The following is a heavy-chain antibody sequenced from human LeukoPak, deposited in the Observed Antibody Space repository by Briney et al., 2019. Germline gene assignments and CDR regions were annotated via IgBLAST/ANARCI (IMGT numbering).Heavy chain of an antibody. V-gene: IGHV1-69*04. CDR2: TIPILGIA. CDR3: ARESVAGQNLDY. Sequence: GASVKVSCKASGGTFSSYAISWVRQAPGQGLEWMGRTIPILGIANYAQKFQGRVTITADKSTSTAYMELSSLRSEDTAVYYCARESVAGQNLDYWGQGTLVTVSS. CDR1: GGTFSSYA. J-gene: IGHJ4*02. D-gene: IGHD6-19*01.